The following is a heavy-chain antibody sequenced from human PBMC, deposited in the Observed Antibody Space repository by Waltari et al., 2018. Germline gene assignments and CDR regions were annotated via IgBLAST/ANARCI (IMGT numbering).Heavy chain of an antibody. CDR2: INPNSGGT. D-gene: IGHD1-26*01. J-gene: IGHJ4*02. CDR1: GYTFTGYY. Sequence: QVHLVQSGAEVKRPGASGKVSCKTSGYTFTGYYMHWVRQPPGQGLEWMGWINPNSGGTNYAQKFQGRVTMTRDTSISTAYMELSRLGSDDTAVYYCARPPDSGSYDLDYWGQGTLVTVSS. V-gene: IGHV1-2*02. CDR3: ARPPDSGSYDLDY.